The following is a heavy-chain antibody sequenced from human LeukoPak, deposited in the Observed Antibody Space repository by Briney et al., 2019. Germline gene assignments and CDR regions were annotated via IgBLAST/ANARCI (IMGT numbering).Heavy chain of an antibody. J-gene: IGHJ3*02. CDR1: GGSISSSNW. Sequence: KPSGTLSLTCAVSGGSISSSNWWSWVRQPPGKGLEWIGEIYHSGSTNYNPSLKSRVTISVDKSKNQFSLKLSSVTAADTAVYYCARVPTNAYDSSGYGMAFDIWGQGTMVTVSS. D-gene: IGHD3-22*01. CDR3: ARVPTNAYDSSGYGMAFDI. CDR2: IYHSGST. V-gene: IGHV4-4*02.